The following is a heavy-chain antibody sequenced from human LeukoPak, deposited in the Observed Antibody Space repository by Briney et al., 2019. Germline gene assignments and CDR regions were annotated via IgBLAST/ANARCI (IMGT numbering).Heavy chain of an antibody. Sequence: GESLQISCQGSGYSFTSYWIGWVRQMPGKGLEWMGIIYPGDSDTRYSPSFQGQVTISADKSISTAYLQWSSLKASDTAMYYCARQAYCGGDCYLYGMDVWGQGTTVTVSS. D-gene: IGHD2-21*02. CDR3: ARQAYCGGDCYLYGMDV. V-gene: IGHV5-51*01. CDR2: IYPGDSDT. J-gene: IGHJ6*02. CDR1: GYSFTSYW.